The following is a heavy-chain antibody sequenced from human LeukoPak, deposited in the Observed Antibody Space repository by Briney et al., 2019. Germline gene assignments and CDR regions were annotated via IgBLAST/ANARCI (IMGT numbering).Heavy chain of an antibody. D-gene: IGHD3/OR15-3a*01. CDR2: IYHSGST. CDR1: GYSISSGYY. CDR3: ARPGLGWFDP. V-gene: IGHV4-38-2*01. J-gene: IGHJ5*02. Sequence: SETLSLTCAVSGYSISSGYYWGWIRQPPGKGLEWIGSIYHSGSTYYNPSLKSRVTISVDTSKNQFSLKLSSVTAAHTAVYYCARPGLGWFDPWGQGTLVTVSS.